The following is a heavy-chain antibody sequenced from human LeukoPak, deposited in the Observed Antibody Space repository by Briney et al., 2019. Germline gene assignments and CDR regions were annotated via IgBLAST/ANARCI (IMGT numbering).Heavy chain of an antibody. CDR3: ASGKDSGYDLGDY. V-gene: IGHV3-64*04. Sequence: GGSLRLSCSVSGFTFSTYVMHWVRQAPGKGLEYVSAISSNGDNTYYADSVKGRFTISRDNAKNSLYLQMNSLRAEDTAVYYCASGKDSGYDLGDYWGQGTLVTVSS. CDR2: ISSNGDNT. D-gene: IGHD5-12*01. J-gene: IGHJ4*02. CDR1: GFTFSTYV.